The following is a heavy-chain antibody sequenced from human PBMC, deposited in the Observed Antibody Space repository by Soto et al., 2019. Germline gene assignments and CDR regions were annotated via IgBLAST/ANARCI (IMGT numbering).Heavy chain of an antibody. CDR2: IKQDGGEK. V-gene: IGHV3-7*01. CDR3: ARSLGYCSGGSCFPFDY. D-gene: IGHD2-15*01. CDR1: GFTFTTYW. J-gene: IGHJ4*02. Sequence: GGSLRLSCAASGFTFTTYWMSWVRQAPGKGLEWVANIKQDGGEKFYVDSVKGRFTISRDNDENSLHLQMNSLRAEDTAVYYCARSLGYCSGGSCFPFDYWGQGTLVTVSS.